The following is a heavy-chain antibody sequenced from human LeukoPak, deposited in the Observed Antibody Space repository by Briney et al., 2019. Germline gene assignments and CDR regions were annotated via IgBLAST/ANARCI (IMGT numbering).Heavy chain of an antibody. CDR3: AKDEDARPMYFQD. V-gene: IGHV3-23*01. D-gene: IGHD3-10*02. CDR1: GFTFSTYS. J-gene: IGHJ1*01. Sequence: GGSLRLSCAASGFTFSTYSMNWVRQAPGKGLEWVSAISGSGGSIYYADSVKGRFTVSRDNSKNTLYLQMNTLRAEDTAVYYCAKDEDARPMYFQDWGQGTLVTVSS. CDR2: ISGSGGSI.